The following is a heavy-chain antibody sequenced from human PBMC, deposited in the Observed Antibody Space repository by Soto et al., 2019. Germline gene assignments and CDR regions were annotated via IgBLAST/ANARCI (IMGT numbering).Heavy chain of an antibody. J-gene: IGHJ5*02. CDR3: ARDILTGYYPWFDP. CDR1: GFTFSSYW. V-gene: IGHV3-7*01. CDR2: IKQDGSEK. D-gene: IGHD3-9*01. Sequence: GGSLRLSCAASGFTFSSYWINWVRQAPGKGLEWVANIKQDGSEKYYVDSVKGRFTISRDNAKNSLYLQMNSLRAEDTAVYYCARDILTGYYPWFDPWGQGTPVTVSS.